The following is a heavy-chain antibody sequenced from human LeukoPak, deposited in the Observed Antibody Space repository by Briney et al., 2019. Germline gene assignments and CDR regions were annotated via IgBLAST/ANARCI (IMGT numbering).Heavy chain of an antibody. J-gene: IGHJ4*02. Sequence: ASVKVSCKVSGYTLTELSMHWVRQAPGNGLEWMGGFDPEDGETIYAQKFQGRVTMTEDTSTDTAYMELSSLRSEDTAVYYCATRYYDSSGYSTDYWGQGTLVTVSS. CDR1: GYTLTELS. CDR3: ATRYYDSSGYSTDY. V-gene: IGHV1-24*01. CDR2: FDPEDGET. D-gene: IGHD3-22*01.